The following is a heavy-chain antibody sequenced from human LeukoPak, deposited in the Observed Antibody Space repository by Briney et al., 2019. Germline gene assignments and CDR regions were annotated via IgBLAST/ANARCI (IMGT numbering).Heavy chain of an antibody. D-gene: IGHD1-7*01. Sequence: PGGSLRLSCAAAGFTFSDYYMCWIRQAPGKGLEWVSYISSSGSTIYYADSVKGRFTISRGNAKNSLYLQMNSLGADDTAVYYCARDRSWNYAYYYHGMDVWGQGTTVTVS. J-gene: IGHJ6*02. V-gene: IGHV3-11*01. CDR2: ISSSGSTI. CDR1: GFTFSDYY. CDR3: ARDRSWNYAYYYHGMDV.